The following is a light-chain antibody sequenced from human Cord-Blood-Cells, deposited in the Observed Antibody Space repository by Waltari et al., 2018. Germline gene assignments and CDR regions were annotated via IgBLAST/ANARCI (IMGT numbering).Light chain of an antibody. CDR1: SSVVGGYNY. CDR3: CSYAGSYTYV. J-gene: IGLJ1*01. Sequence: QSALTKPRSVSGSPGQSVTLSCAGTSSVVGGYNYVSWYQQHPGKAPKLMIYDVSKWPSGVPDRFSGSKSGNTASLTISGLQAEDEADYYCCSYAGSYTYVFGTGTKVTVL. V-gene: IGLV2-11*01. CDR2: DVS.